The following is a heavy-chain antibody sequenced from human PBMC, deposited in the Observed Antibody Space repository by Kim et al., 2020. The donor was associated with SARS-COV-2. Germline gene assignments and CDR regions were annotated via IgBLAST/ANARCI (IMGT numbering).Heavy chain of an antibody. D-gene: IGHD1-26*01. Sequence: GGSLRLSCAASGFTFSDYYMSWIRQAPGKGLEWVSYISSSGSTIYYADSVKGRFTISRDNAKNSLYLQMNSLRAEDTAVYYCALSSGGSYLPDLFDYWGQGTLVTVSS. CDR3: ALSSGGSYLPDLFDY. CDR1: GFTFSDYY. V-gene: IGHV3-11*01. CDR2: ISSSGSTI. J-gene: IGHJ4*02.